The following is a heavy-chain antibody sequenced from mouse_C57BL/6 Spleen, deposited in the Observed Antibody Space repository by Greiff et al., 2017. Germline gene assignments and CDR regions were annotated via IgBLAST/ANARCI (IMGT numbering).Heavy chain of an antibody. J-gene: IGHJ2*01. CDR2: IWWHDDK. V-gene: IGHV8-5*01. Sequence: QVQLKLSGPGILHPSQTLGLTCSFSGFSLTSSNMGIGWICQPSGNGLGWLVHIWWHDDKNYHPSLKCRLPISKDTSNYQVFLKITSVDAADTVTYYCVQILDCYSSIFSVDYWGQCSA. CDR3: VQILDCYSSIFSVDY. CDR1: GFSLTSSNMG. D-gene: IGHD1-1*01.